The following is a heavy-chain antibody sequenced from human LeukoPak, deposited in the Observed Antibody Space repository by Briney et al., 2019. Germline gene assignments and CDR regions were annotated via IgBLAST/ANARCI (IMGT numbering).Heavy chain of an antibody. CDR1: GYSISSGYY. V-gene: IGHV4-38-2*02. CDR3: ARVVGSSWTYYYYYYMDV. D-gene: IGHD6-13*01. Sequence: SETLSLTCTVSGYSISSGYYWSWIRQPPGKGLEWIGEINHSGSTNYNPSLKSRVTISVDTSKNQFSLKLSSVTAADTAVYYCARVVGSSWTYYYYYYMDVWGKGTTVTVSS. J-gene: IGHJ6*03. CDR2: INHSGST.